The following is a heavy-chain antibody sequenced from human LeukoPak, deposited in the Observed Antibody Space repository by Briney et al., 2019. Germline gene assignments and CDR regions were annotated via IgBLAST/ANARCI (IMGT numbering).Heavy chain of an antibody. CDR3: ARGDFDY. CDR2: MNQDGSRK. V-gene: IGHV3-7*03. J-gene: IGHJ4*02. CDR1: GFTFSSSA. Sequence: PGGSLRLSCAASGFTFSSSAMSWVRQAPGKGLEWVANMNQDGSRKYYVDSVRGRFSISRDNTKNSMELQMDNLRTEDTAVYYCARGDFDYWGQGVLVSVSS.